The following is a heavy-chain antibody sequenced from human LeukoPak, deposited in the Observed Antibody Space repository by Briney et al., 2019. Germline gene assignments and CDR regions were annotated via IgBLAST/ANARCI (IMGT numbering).Heavy chain of an antibody. V-gene: IGHV3-21*01. CDR3: ASGDCYSCDYHYYMDV. J-gene: IGHJ6*03. Sequence: GGSLRLSCAASGFTFSSYSMNWVRQAPGKGLEWVSSISSSSSYIHYADSVKGRFTISRDNAKNSLYLQMNSLRAEDTAVYYCASGDCYSCDYHYYMDVWGKGTTVTISS. CDR2: ISSSSSYI. CDR1: GFTFSSYS. D-gene: IGHD2-21*02.